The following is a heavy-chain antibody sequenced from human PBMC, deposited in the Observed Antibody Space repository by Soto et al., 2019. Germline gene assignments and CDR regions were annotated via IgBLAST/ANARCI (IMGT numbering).Heavy chain of an antibody. Sequence: QVRLVQSGAEVKKPGASVKVSCKASGYTFTSYALHWVRQAPGQRLEWMGWVNAGNGYTKYSQNFQGRVTITRDTSATTSYMELSGLRSEDTAVYYCARPLYADYFDYWGQGTLVTVSS. D-gene: IGHD4-17*01. J-gene: IGHJ4*02. CDR1: GYTFTSYA. V-gene: IGHV1-3*01. CDR2: VNAGNGYT. CDR3: ARPLYADYFDY.